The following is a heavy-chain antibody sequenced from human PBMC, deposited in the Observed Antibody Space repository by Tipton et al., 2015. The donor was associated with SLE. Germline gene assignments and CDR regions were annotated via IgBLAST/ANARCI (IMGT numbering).Heavy chain of an antibody. Sequence: VQLVQSGGGVVQPGGSLRLSCAASGFTFDDYAMHWVRQAPGKGLEWVSLISGDGGSTYYADSVKGRFTISRDNSKNSLYLQMNSLRTEDTALYYCAKRSRKDSSGYYYYFDYWGQGTLVTVSS. V-gene: IGHV3-43*02. D-gene: IGHD3-22*01. J-gene: IGHJ4*02. CDR1: GFTFDDYA. CDR3: AKRSRKDSSGYYYYFDY. CDR2: ISGDGGST.